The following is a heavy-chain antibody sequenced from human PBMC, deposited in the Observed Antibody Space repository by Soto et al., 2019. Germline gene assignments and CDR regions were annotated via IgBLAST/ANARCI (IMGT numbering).Heavy chain of an antibody. CDR2: IYPGDSDT. V-gene: IGHV5-51*01. D-gene: IGHD6-19*01. J-gene: IGHJ6*02. CDR1: GYSFTRYW. Sequence: GESLKISCKRSGYSFTRYWTGWVRQMPGKGLEWVGIIYPGDSDTRYSPSFQAQVTISADKSLSTAYLQWSSLEASDTAMYYCARLGQQWLVRYYYGMDVWGQGTTVTV. CDR3: ARLGQQWLVRYYYGMDV.